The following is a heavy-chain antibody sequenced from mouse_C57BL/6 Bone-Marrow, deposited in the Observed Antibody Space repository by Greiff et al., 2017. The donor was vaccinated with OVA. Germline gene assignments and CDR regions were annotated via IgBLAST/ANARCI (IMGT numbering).Heavy chain of an antibody. CDR1: GYTFTSYW. D-gene: IGHD3-2*02. CDR2: IDPSDSYT. V-gene: IGHV1-69*01. CDR3: ARVTDQAPIDY. J-gene: IGHJ4*01. Sequence: QVQLQQPGAELVMPGASVKLSCKASGYTFTSYWMHWVKQRPGQGLEWIGEIDPSDSYTNYNQKFKGKSTLTVDKSSSTAYMQHSSLTSEDSAVYYCARVTDQAPIDYWGQGTSVTVSS.